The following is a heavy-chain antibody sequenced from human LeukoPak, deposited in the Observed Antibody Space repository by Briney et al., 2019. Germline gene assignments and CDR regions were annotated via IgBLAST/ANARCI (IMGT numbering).Heavy chain of an antibody. D-gene: IGHD3-10*01. CDR2: IWYDGSNK. CDR1: GFTFSSYG. J-gene: IGHJ6*02. V-gene: IGHV3-33*01. Sequence: GGSLRLSCAASGFTFSSYGMHWVRQAPGKGLEWVAVIWYDGSNKYCADSVKGRFTISRDNSKNTLYLQMNSLRAEDTAVYYCARDLRITYYFGSGQGYGMDVWGQGTTVTVSS. CDR3: ARDLRITYYFGSGQGYGMDV.